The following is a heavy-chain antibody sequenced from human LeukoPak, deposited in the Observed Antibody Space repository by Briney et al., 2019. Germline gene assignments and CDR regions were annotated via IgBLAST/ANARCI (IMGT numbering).Heavy chain of an antibody. D-gene: IGHD4-17*01. CDR2: ISYDGSNK. Sequence: GRSLRLSCAASGFTFSSYAMHWVRQAPGKGLEWVAVISYDGSNKYYADSVKGRFTISRDNSKNTLYLQMNSLRAEDTAKYYCAKDPNGDYIGTFDIWGQGTMVIVS. J-gene: IGHJ3*02. V-gene: IGHV3-30-3*01. CDR3: AKDPNGDYIGTFDI. CDR1: GFTFSSYA.